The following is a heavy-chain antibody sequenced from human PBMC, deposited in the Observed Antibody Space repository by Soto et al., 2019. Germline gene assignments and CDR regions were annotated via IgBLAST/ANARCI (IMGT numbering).Heavy chain of an antibody. CDR2: ISSSGGRT. V-gene: IGHV3-23*01. D-gene: IGHD4-4*01. CDR3: AKGQSTHSV. J-gene: IGHJ6*02. CDR1: GFSFSSYA. Sequence: EGQLLASGGGLVQPGGSLRLSCAASGFSFSSYAMSWVRQVPGKGLEWVSGISSSGGRTFYADSVKGRFTISRDNTENKLYLQMNSLRGEDTALYYCAKGQSTHSVWGQGTTVSVSS.